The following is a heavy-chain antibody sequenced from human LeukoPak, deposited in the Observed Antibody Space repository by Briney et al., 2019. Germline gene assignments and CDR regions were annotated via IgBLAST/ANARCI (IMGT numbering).Heavy chain of an antibody. Sequence: SVKVSCKASGGTFSSYAISWVRQAPGQGLEWMGRIIPIFGIANYAQKFQGRVTITADKSTSTAYMVLSSLRSEDTAVYYCARDFDYGDYGGYFDYWGQGTLVTVSS. J-gene: IGHJ4*02. D-gene: IGHD4-17*01. V-gene: IGHV1-69*04. CDR3: ARDFDYGDYGGYFDY. CDR1: GGTFSSYA. CDR2: IIPIFGIA.